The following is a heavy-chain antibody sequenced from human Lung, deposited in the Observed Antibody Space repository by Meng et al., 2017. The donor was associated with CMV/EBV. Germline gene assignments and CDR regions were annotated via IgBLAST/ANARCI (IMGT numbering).Heavy chain of an antibody. V-gene: IGHV3-30*02. J-gene: IGHJ6*02. CDR1: GFTFTNYG. CDR2: IRYDGNYK. D-gene: IGHD2-2*02. CDR3: ARDCATTSCYNPINTYYYFYGLDV. Sequence: GGSLRLXCAASGFTFTNYGMHWVRQAPGKGPEWVAFIRYDGNYKDYTDSVKGRFTISRDSAKNSLYLEMNSLRAEDTAVYYCARDCATTSCYNPINTYYYFYGLDVWGQGITVTVSS.